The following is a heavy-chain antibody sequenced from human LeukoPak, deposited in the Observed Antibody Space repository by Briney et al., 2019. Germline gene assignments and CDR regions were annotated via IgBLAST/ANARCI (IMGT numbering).Heavy chain of an antibody. J-gene: IGHJ4*02. V-gene: IGHV1-69*04. CDR2: IIPILGIA. Sequence: ASVKVSCKASGGTFSSYAISWVRQAPGQGLEWMGRIIPILGIANYAQKFQGRVTITADKSTSTAYMELSSLRSEDTAVYYCARDFPAHYYDSSGYYSGSSFDYWGQGTLVTVSS. CDR1: GGTFSSYA. CDR3: ARDFPAHYYDSSGYYSGSSFDY. D-gene: IGHD3-22*01.